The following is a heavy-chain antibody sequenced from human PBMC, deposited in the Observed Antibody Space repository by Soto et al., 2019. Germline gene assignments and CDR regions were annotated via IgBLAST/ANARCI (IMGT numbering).Heavy chain of an antibody. J-gene: IGHJ6*02. V-gene: IGHV1-2*02. CDR2: INPNSGGT. CDR1: GYTFTGYY. D-gene: IGHD2-15*01. Sequence: ASVKFSCKASGYTFTGYYMHWVRQAPGQGLEWMGWINPNSGGTNYAQKFQGRVTMTRDTSISTAYMELSRLRSDDTAVYYCARGGGLAATRYYYYGMDVWGQGTTVTVSS. CDR3: ARGGGLAATRYYYYGMDV.